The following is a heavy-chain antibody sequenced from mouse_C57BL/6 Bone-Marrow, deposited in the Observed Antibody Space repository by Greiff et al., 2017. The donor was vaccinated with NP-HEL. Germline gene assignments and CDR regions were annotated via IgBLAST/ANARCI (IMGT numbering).Heavy chain of an antibody. CDR2: ISNGGGST. V-gene: IGHV5-12*01. CDR1: GFTFSDYY. Sequence: EVKLMESGGGLVQPGGSLKLSCAASGFTFSDYYMYWVRQTPEKRLEWVAYISNGGGSTYYPDTVKGRFTISRDNAKNTLYLQMSRLKSEDTAMYYCARDSSGYNYFDYWGQGTTLTVSS. D-gene: IGHD3-2*02. CDR3: ARDSSGYNYFDY. J-gene: IGHJ2*01.